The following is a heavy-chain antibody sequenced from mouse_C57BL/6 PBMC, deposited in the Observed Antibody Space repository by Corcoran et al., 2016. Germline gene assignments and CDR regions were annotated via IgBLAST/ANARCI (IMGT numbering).Heavy chain of an antibody. D-gene: IGHD2-5*01. CDR1: GYSITSGYY. V-gene: IGHV3-6*01. CDR3: AREGYSNYRTYYAMDY. CDR2: ISYDGSN. Sequence: DVQLQESGPGLVKPSQSLSLTCSVTGYSITSGYYWNWIRQFPGNKLEWMGYISYDGSNNYNPSLKNRISITRDTSKNQFFLKLNSVTTEDTATYYCAREGYSNYRTYYAMDYWGQGTSVTVSS. J-gene: IGHJ4*01.